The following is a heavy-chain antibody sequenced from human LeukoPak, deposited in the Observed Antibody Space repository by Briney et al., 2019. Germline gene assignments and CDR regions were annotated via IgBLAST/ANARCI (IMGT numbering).Heavy chain of an antibody. CDR3: ARRVRLTDYLDY. CDR2: FYYSGST. V-gene: IGHV4-39*01. CDR1: GGSISTSSYY. Sequence: AETLSLTCTVSGGSISTSSYYWGWIRQPPGKGLEWIGSFYYSGSTYYNPSLKSRVTISVDTSNNQFPVKLSSVTAADTDVYYCARRVRLTDYLDYWGQGTLVTVSS. J-gene: IGHJ4*02. D-gene: IGHD2-8*02.